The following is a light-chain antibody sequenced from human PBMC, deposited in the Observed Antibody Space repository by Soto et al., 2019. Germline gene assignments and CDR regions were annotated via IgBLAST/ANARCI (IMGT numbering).Light chain of an antibody. CDR1: QSVSSSY. J-gene: IGKJ2*01. CDR2: GAS. V-gene: IGKV3-20*01. CDR3: QQYGSSPPYT. Sequence: EIVLTQSPGTLSLSPGERATLSCRASQSVSSSYLAWYQQKPGQAPRLLIYGASSRATGIPDRFSGSGSETDFTLTISRLETEDFAVYYCQQYGSSPPYTFGQGTKREIK.